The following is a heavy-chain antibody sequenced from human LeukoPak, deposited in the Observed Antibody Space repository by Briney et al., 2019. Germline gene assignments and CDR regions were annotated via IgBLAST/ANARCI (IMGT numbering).Heavy chain of an antibody. CDR3: ARNGGSYVFDY. J-gene: IGHJ4*02. V-gene: IGHV4-59*01. CDR1: GGSISSYY. Sequence: PSETLSLTCTVSGGSISSYYWSWIRQPPGKGLEWIGYNSHSGNSNYNPSLKSRVTISIDTSKNQFSLKLSSVTAADTAVYYCARNGGSYVFDYWGQGTLVTVSS. CDR2: NSHSGNS. D-gene: IGHD1-26*01.